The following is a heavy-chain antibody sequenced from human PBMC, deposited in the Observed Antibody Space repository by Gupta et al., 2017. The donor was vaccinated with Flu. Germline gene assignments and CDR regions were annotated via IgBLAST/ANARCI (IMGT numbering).Heavy chain of an antibody. CDR3: ARFFAGSPNAFDL. J-gene: IGHJ3*01. D-gene: IGHD3-10*01. V-gene: IGHV4-4*07. Sequence: WWSWIRQPAGKGLEWIGRTHSGQSTDYNPSPRGRATMSLDTSKNALSLRLTSVTAADTAMYFCARFFAGSPNAFDLWGQGALVIVSS. CDR1: W. CDR2: THSGQST.